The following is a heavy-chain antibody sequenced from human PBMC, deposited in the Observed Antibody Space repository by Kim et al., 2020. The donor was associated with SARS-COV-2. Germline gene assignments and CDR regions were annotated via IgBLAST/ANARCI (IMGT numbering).Heavy chain of an antibody. CDR3: ARPKDYDSSGYYGGLTGYFDL. D-gene: IGHD3-22*01. CDR1: GYSFTSYW. J-gene: IGHJ2*01. CDR2: IYPGDSDT. V-gene: IGHV5-51*01. Sequence: GESLKISCKGSGYSFTSYWIGWVRQMPGKGLEWMGIIYPGDSDTRYSPSFQGQVTISSDKSISTAYLQWSSLKASDTAMYYCARPKDYDSSGYYGGLTGYFDLWGRGTLVTVSS.